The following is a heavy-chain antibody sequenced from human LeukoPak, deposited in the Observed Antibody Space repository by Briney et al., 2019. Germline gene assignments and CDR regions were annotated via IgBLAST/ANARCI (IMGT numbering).Heavy chain of an antibody. J-gene: IGHJ4*02. D-gene: IGHD4-11*01. Sequence: TLSLTCTVSGGSISSGGYYWSWIRQHPGKGLEWIGYIYYSGSAYYSPSLKSRVTISVDTSKNQFSLKLSSVTAADTAVYYCARSYHSIQVDYWGQGTLVTVSS. V-gene: IGHV4-31*03. CDR2: IYYSGSA. CDR1: GGSISSGGYY. CDR3: ARSYHSIQVDY.